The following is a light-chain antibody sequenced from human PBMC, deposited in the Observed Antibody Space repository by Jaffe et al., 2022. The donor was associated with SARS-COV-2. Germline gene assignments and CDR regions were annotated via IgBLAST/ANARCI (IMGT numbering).Light chain of an antibody. Sequence: QSVLTQPPSASGTPGQRVTISCSGSSSNIGSNTVSWYQQLPGTAPKLLIYSNNQRPSGVPDRLSGSKSGTSASLAISGLQSEDEADYYCAAWDDSLSGYVFGTGTKVTVL. CDR1: SSNIGSNT. CDR2: SNN. CDR3: AAWDDSLSGYV. J-gene: IGLJ1*01. V-gene: IGLV1-44*01.